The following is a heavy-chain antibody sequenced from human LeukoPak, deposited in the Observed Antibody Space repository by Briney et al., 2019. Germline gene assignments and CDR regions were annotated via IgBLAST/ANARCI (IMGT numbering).Heavy chain of an antibody. V-gene: IGHV1-2*02. CDR3: ARDLILARIAVAGSLVY. Sequence: ASVKVSCKTSGYTFKDYYIHWVRQAPGQGLEWMGWTNPYSGGTSYARKFQGRVTMTRDTSIGTAYMELSRLRSDDTAVYYCARDLILARIAVAGSLVYWGQGTLVTVSS. D-gene: IGHD6-19*01. CDR1: GYTFKDYY. J-gene: IGHJ4*02. CDR2: TNPYSGGT.